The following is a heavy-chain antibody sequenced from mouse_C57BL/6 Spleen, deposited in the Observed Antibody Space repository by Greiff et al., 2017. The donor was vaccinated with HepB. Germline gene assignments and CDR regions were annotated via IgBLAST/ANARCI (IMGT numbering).Heavy chain of an antibody. D-gene: IGHD1-1*01. J-gene: IGHJ2*01. CDR3: AREGRLLRYYMDY. V-gene: IGHV1-55*01. Sequence: QVQLKQPGAELVKPGASVKMSCKASGYTFTSYWITWVKQRPGQGLEWIGEIYPGSGSTNYNEQFKSKATLTVDTSSSAAYIQLSSLTSEDSAVYYGAREGRLLRYYMDYWGQSTTLTVSS. CDR1: GYTFTSYW. CDR2: IYPGSGST.